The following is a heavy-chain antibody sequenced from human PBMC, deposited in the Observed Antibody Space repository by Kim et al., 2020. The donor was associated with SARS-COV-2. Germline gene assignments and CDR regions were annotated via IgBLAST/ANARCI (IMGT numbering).Heavy chain of an antibody. Sequence: SETLSLTCAVSGGSISSSNWWSWVRQPPGKGLEWIGEIYHSGSTNYNPSLKSRVTISVDKSKNQFSLKLSSVTAADTAVYYCARDWKPGYSSSWDYWYFDLWGRGTLVTVSS. CDR3: ARDWKPGYSSSWDYWYFDL. J-gene: IGHJ2*01. CDR1: GGSISSSNW. V-gene: IGHV4-4*02. D-gene: IGHD6-13*01. CDR2: IYHSGST.